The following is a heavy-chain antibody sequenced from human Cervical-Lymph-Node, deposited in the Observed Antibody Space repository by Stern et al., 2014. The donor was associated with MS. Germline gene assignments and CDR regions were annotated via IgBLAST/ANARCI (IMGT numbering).Heavy chain of an antibody. CDR2: ISPKTGSA. CDR3: ARDRGSYSDY. Sequence: QVQLVQSGAEVERPGASVKVSCKASGYTFTAYFLHWVRQAPGQGLEWRGWISPKTGSATYAQKLQDRVTMTRDTSINTGYMEVSSLRSDDTAVYYCARDRGSYSDYWGQGTLVAVSS. V-gene: IGHV1-2*02. CDR1: GYTFTAYF. D-gene: IGHD1-26*01. J-gene: IGHJ4*02.